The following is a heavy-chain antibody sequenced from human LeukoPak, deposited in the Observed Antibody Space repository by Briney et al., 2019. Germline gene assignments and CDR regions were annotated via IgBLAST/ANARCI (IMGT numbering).Heavy chain of an antibody. J-gene: IGHJ6*03. CDR3: AREPPMGYMDV. V-gene: IGHV3-48*01. Sequence: GGSLRLSCAASGFTFSSYSMNWVRQAPGKGLEWVSYISSSSSTIYYADSVKGRFTISRDNAKNSLYLQMNRLRAEDTAVYYCAREPPMGYMDVWGKGTTVTVSS. CDR2: ISSSSSTI. CDR1: GFTFSSYS.